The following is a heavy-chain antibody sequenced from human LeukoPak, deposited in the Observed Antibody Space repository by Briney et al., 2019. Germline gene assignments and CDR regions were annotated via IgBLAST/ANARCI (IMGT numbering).Heavy chain of an antibody. CDR2: MNPISGHT. J-gene: IGHJ1*01. Sequence: ASVKVSCKASGSTFTSYDINWVRQATGQGLEWVGWMNPISGHTGYAQKVQGRVTMTSNTSVSTAYMELSSLTCEDMPVDYCTRNTAGARYCHRWGQGTLVTVSS. CDR1: GSTFTSYD. V-gene: IGHV1-8*01. D-gene: IGHD3-9*01. CDR3: TRNTAGARYCHR.